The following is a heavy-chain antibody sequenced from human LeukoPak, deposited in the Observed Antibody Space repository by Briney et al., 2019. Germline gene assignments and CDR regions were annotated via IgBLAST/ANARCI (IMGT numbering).Heavy chain of an antibody. D-gene: IGHD1-26*01. J-gene: IGHJ4*02. CDR1: GFTFSSYS. CDR2: ISSSSYI. CDR3: AKDRSIGTYYTFDH. Sequence: GGSLRLSCAASGFTFSSYSMNWVRQAPGKGLEWVSSISSSSYIHYADSVRGRFTISRDNAKNSLFLQMNSLRGEDTAVYYCAKDRSIGTYYTFDHWGQGTLVSVSS. V-gene: IGHV3-21*04.